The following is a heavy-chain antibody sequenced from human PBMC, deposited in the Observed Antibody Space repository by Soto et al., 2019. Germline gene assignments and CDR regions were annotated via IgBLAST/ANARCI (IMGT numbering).Heavy chain of an antibody. V-gene: IGHV3-21*01. CDR3: ARELNYYDSSGYHSTEGAH. Sequence: GGSLRLSCAASGFTFTSYTMNWVRQAPGKGLEWVSSISSSSNYIYYADSVKGRFTISRDNAKNSLYLQINSLRAEDTAVYYCARELNYYDSSGYHSTEGAHWGQGTLVTVPQ. CDR1: GFTFTSYT. D-gene: IGHD3-22*01. CDR2: ISSSSNYI. J-gene: IGHJ4*02.